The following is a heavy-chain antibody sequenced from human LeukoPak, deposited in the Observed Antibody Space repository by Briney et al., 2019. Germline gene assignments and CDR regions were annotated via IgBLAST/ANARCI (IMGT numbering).Heavy chain of an antibody. V-gene: IGHV3-66*01. Sequence: PGGSLRLSCAASGFSVSVNYMSWVRQAPGMGLECVSVIDDGDSTYYADSVKGRFTISRDNSKNTLYLQMNSLRDEDTAVYYCARSHSAAYPRAFDYWGQGTLVTVSS. CDR3: ARSHSAAYPRAFDY. D-gene: IGHD1-26*01. CDR2: IDDGDST. CDR1: GFSVSVNY. J-gene: IGHJ4*02.